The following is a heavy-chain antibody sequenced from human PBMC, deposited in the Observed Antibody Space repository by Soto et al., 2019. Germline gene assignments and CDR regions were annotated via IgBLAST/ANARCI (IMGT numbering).Heavy chain of an antibody. V-gene: IGHV4-61*08. CDR2: IYYSGSN. J-gene: IGHJ6*02. Sequence: PSETLSLTFTVSGGSVSSVDYFWSWLRQSPGKRLEWIAYIYYSGSNNYNPSLKSRATISVDTSKIQVSLTLTSMTAADAALYYCARSPNYYYYGFHXWGQGTAVTVS. CDR1: GGSVSSVDYF. D-gene: IGHD3-10*01. CDR3: ARSPNYYYYGFHX.